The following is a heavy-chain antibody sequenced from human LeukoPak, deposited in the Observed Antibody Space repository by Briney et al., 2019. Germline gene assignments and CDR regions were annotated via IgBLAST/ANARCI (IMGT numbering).Heavy chain of an antibody. CDR2: ISPNNGNT. CDR1: GYTFGTSS. D-gene: IGHD1-1*01. J-gene: IGHJ3*02. CDR3: TRVRNSDNWWGAFDI. V-gene: IGHV1-18*01. Sequence: ASVKVSCKAFGYTFGTSSISWVRQAPGQRLEWMGWISPNNGNTYYEQGVQGRVAMTTDTSRSTAYMELRSLGFDDTAVYYCTRVRNSDNWWGAFDIWGQGTMVTVSS.